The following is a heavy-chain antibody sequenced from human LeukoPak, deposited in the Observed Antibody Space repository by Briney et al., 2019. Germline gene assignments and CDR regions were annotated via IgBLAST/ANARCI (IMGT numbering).Heavy chain of an antibody. CDR3: AREAASYGYGDDAFDI. J-gene: IGHJ3*02. Sequence: SVKLSCKASGGTFSSYAISWVRQAPGQGLEWMGGIIPIFGTANYAQKFQGRVTITTDESTSTAYLELSSLRSEDTAVYYCAREAASYGYGDDAFDIWGQGTMVTVSS. D-gene: IGHD5-18*01. CDR2: IIPIFGTA. CDR1: GGTFSSYA. V-gene: IGHV1-69*05.